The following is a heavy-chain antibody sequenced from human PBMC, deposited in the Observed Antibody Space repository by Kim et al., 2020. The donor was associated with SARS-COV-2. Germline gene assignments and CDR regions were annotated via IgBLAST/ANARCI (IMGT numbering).Heavy chain of an antibody. D-gene: IGHD3-3*01. J-gene: IGHJ5*02. Sequence: SETLSLTCTVSGGSISSSSYYWGWIRQPPGKGLEWIGSIYYSGSTYYNPSLKSRVTISVDTSKYQFSLKLSSVTAADTAVYYCARDPQYYDFWSGYYRGRREGWFDPWGQGTLVTVSS. CDR1: GGSISSSSYY. V-gene: IGHV4-39*07. CDR3: ARDPQYYDFWSGYYRGRREGWFDP. CDR2: IYYSGST.